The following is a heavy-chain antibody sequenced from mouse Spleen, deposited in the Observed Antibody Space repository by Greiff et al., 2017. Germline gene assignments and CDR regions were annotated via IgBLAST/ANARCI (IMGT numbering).Heavy chain of an antibody. Sequence: QVQLQQSGAELVRPGASVTLSCKASGYTFTDYEMHWVKQTPVHGLEWIGAIDPETGGTAYNQKFKGKAILTADKSSSTAYMELRSLTSEDSAVYYCTRNDYGYDGLPWFAYWGQGTLVTVSA. V-gene: IGHV1-15*01. J-gene: IGHJ3*01. CDR1: GYTFTDYE. D-gene: IGHD2-2*01. CDR2: IDPETGGT. CDR3: TRNDYGYDGLPWFAY.